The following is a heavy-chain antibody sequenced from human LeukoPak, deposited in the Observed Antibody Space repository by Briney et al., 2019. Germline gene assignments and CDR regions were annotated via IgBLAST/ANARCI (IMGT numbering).Heavy chain of an antibody. V-gene: IGHV3-21*01. Sequence: GGSLRLSCAVSGFTFSSHTINWVRQAPGKGLEWVSSISSSSSYIYYADSVKGRFTISRDNAKNSLSLQMNSLRAEDTAVYYCARDRLLEDRDYHYYYYMDVWGIGTTVTVSS. CDR3: ARDRLLEDRDYHYYYYMDV. J-gene: IGHJ6*03. CDR2: ISSSSSYI. D-gene: IGHD1-1*01. CDR1: GFTFSSHT.